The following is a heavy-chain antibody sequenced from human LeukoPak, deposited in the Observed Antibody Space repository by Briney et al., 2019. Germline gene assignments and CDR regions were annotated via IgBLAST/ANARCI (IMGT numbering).Heavy chain of an antibody. CDR2: IYYSGST. D-gene: IGHD3-22*01. Sequence: SETLSLTCTVSGDSVSSNTYYWGWIRQPPGKGLEWIGSIYYSGSTYYNPSLKSRVTISVDTSKNQFSLKLGSVTAADTALYYCARDLSRFDSSGYYSAAFDYWGQGTLVTVSS. CDR1: GDSVSSNTYY. CDR3: ARDLSRFDSSGYYSAAFDY. J-gene: IGHJ4*02. V-gene: IGHV4-39*07.